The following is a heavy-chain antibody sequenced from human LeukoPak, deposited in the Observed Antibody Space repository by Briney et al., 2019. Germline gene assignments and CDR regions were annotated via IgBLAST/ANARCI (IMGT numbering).Heavy chain of an antibody. CDR1: GGSISSYY. V-gene: IGHV4-4*07. CDR2: IYTSGST. CDR3: AREPTLLWFGVTYNWFDP. D-gene: IGHD3-10*01. J-gene: IGHJ5*02. Sequence: SETLSLTCTVSGGSISSYYWSWIRQPAGKGLEWIGRIYTSGSTNYNPSPKSRVTMSVDTSKNQFSLKLSSVTAADTAVYYCAREPTLLWFGVTYNWFDPWGQGTLVTVSS.